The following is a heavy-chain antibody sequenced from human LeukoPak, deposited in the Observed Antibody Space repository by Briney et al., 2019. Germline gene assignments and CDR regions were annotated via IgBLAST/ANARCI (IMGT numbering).Heavy chain of an antibody. CDR3: AKQRGGDTAIDYFDY. V-gene: IGHV3-11*01. J-gene: IGHJ4*02. Sequence: GGSLRLSCAASGFNFRDYYMSWIRQAPGKGLEWVSYSSGSGSTIYYVDSVKGRFTISRDNSKNTLYLQMNSLRAEDTAVYYCAKQRGGDTAIDYFDYWGQGTLVTVSS. D-gene: IGHD5-18*01. CDR2: SSGSGSTI. CDR1: GFNFRDYY.